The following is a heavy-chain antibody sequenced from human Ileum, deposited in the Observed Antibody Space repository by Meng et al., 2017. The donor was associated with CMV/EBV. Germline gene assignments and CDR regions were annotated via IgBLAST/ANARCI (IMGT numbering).Heavy chain of an antibody. CDR3: VREDSVVFDY. V-gene: IGHV3-7*01. D-gene: IGHD2-15*01. CDR1: GFTYSNFW. J-gene: IGHJ4*02. Sequence: GESLKISCAVSGFTYSNFWMSWVRQSPGMGLEWVANIKQDGSATYYADSVKGRFTISRDNAKNSLYLQMDNLRADDTAVYYCVREDSVVFDYWGQGTLVTVSS. CDR2: IKQDGSAT.